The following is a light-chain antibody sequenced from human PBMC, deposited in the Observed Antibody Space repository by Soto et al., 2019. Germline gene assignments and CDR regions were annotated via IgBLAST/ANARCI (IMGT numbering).Light chain of an antibody. CDR2: GAS. Sequence: EIVLTQSPGTLSLSQGERATLSCRASQSVSRSYLAWYQQKPGQAPRLLIYGASNRATGIPARFSGSGSGTDFTLTISRLEPEDFAVYYCQQYYTSPMYTFGQGTKLEIK. CDR3: QQYYTSPMYT. V-gene: IGKV3-20*01. CDR1: QSVSRSY. J-gene: IGKJ2*01.